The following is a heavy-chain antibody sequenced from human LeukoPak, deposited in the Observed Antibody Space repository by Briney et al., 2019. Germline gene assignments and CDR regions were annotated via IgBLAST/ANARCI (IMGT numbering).Heavy chain of an antibody. J-gene: IGHJ4*02. CDR3: ARLFRDVTTFDY. D-gene: IGHD1-1*01. CDR2: IKQDGSQK. CDR1: GFTLSTSW. V-gene: IGHV3-7*01. Sequence: PGGSLTLSCTASGFTLSTSWMGWVRQAPGGGLEWVASIKQDGSQKYYVDSVKGRFTISRDNVQNSLYLQMNSLRAEDTAVYYCARLFRDVTTFDYWGQGTLVTVSS.